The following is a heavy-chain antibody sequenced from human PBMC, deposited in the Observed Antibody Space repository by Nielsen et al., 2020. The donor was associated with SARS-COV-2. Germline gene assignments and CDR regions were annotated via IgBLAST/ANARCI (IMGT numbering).Heavy chain of an antibody. Sequence: WIRQPPGKGLEWIGSIFYSGSTYYNPSLKSRVTISVDTSKNQFSLKLSSVTAADTAVYYCTSRGDYGDYEELGYYYYYGMDVWGQGTTVTVSS. D-gene: IGHD4-17*01. V-gene: IGHV4-39*01. CDR3: TSRGDYGDYEELGYYYYYGMDV. CDR2: IFYSGST. J-gene: IGHJ6*02.